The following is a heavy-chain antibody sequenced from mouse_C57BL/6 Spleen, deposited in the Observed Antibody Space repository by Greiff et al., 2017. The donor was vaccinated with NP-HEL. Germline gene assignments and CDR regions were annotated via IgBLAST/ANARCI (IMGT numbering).Heavy chain of an antibody. CDR1: GFTFSDYY. CDR2: ISNGGGST. Sequence: EVQLVESGGGLVQPGGSLKLSCAASGFTFSDYYMYWVRQTPEKRLEWVAYISNGGGSTYYPDTVKGRFTISRDNAKNTLYLQMSRLKSEDTAMYYCARHGVGSAMDYWGQGTSVTVSS. J-gene: IGHJ4*01. CDR3: ARHGVGSAMDY. V-gene: IGHV5-12*01. D-gene: IGHD1-2*01.